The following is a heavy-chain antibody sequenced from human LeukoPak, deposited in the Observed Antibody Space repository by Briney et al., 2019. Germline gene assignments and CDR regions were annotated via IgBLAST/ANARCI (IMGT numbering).Heavy chain of an antibody. V-gene: IGHV1-69*04. CDR1: GGTFSSYA. J-gene: IGHJ4*02. Sequence: VASVKVSCKASGGTFSSYAISWVRQAPGQGLEWMGRIIPILGIANYAQKFQGRVTITADKSTSTAYMELSSLRSEDTAVYYCARDRWHDYGDYVAPVYFDYWGQGTLVTVSS. CDR2: IIPILGIA. D-gene: IGHD4-17*01. CDR3: ARDRWHDYGDYVAPVYFDY.